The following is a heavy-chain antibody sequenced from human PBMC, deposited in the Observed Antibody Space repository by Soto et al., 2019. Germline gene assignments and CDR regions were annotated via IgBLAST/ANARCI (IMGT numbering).Heavy chain of an antibody. CDR3: ARLAGQLVLGVLLGPFDY. D-gene: IGHD6-6*01. Sequence: QVQLVQSGAEVKKPGSSVKVSCKASGGTFSSYAISWVRQAPGQGLEWMGGIIPIFGTANYAQKFQGRVTISADESTSTAYMELSSLRSEDTAVYYCARLAGQLVLGVLLGPFDYWGQGTLVTVSS. CDR1: GGTFSSYA. V-gene: IGHV1-69*01. J-gene: IGHJ4*02. CDR2: IIPIFGTA.